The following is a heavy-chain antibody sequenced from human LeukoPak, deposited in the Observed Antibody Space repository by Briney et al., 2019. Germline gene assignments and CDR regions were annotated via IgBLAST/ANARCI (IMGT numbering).Heavy chain of an antibody. CDR1: GFTFNSFF. CDR3: VRDLGHSRHYFEY. Sequence: GGSLRLSCAASGFTFNSFFLNWVRLTPGRELEWVARISQDGSETFYMDSVRGRFTISRDNTKNSPYLQMNSLRAEDTAVYFCVRDLGHSRHYFEYWGQGALVTVSS. J-gene: IGHJ4*02. CDR2: ISQDGSET. V-gene: IGHV3-7*01. D-gene: IGHD7-27*01.